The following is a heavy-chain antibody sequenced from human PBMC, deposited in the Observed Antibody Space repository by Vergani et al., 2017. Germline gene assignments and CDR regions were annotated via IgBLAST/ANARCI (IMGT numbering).Heavy chain of an antibody. V-gene: IGHV2-5*01. Sequence: QITLKESGPTLVKPTQTLTLTCSFSGFSLTSSGVVVGWVRQPPGKALQWLSLIFWNDDTRHSPSLKNRLTITKDTSKNQVVLTMTNMNPVDTTTYFCVHSPSYFSGAYWGYIDYWSQGTLITVSS. CDR1: GFSLTSSGVV. CDR2: IFWNDDT. CDR3: VHSPSYFSGAYWGYIDY. D-gene: IGHD3-10*01. J-gene: IGHJ4*02.